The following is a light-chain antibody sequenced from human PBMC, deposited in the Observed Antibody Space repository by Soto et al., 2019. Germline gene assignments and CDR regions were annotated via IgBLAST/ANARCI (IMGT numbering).Light chain of an antibody. CDR3: SSYTTSHTLV. V-gene: IGLV2-14*01. J-gene: IGLJ2*01. CDR1: SSDVGASDF. Sequence: QSVLTQPASVPESPGQSITISCTGTSSDVGASDFVSWYQQHPGKAPELIIYEISNRPSGVSSRFSGSKSGNTASLTISGLQAEDESDYYCSSYTTSHTLVFGGGTKLTVL. CDR2: EIS.